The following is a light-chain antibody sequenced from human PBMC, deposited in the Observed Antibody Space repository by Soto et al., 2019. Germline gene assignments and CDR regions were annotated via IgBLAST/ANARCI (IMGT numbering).Light chain of an antibody. V-gene: IGLV2-14*01. CDR1: RSEVGGYNY. Sequence: QSVLNQPASVYGAPGQSIPISCTGTRSEVGGYNYVYWHQQHPGKAPKLMIYDVTIRPSGVSDRFSGSKSGNTASLTISGLQAEDEADYYCSSYTSSSTYVFGAGTKVTVL. CDR2: DVT. CDR3: SSYTSSSTYV. J-gene: IGLJ1*01.